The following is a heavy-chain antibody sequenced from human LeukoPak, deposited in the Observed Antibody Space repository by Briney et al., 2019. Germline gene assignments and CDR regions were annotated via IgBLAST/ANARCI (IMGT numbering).Heavy chain of an antibody. CDR2: IWYDGSNK. CDR1: GFTFSSYG. D-gene: IGHD3-16*02. CDR3: AKGGGRLRLGELSSPKGDFDY. J-gene: IGHJ4*02. Sequence: GGSLRLSCAASGFTFSSYGMHWVRQAPGKGLEWVAVIWYDGSNKYYADSVKGRFTISRDNSKNTLYLQMNSLRAEDTAVYYCAKGGGRLRLGELSSPKGDFDYWGQGTLVTVSS. V-gene: IGHV3-33*06.